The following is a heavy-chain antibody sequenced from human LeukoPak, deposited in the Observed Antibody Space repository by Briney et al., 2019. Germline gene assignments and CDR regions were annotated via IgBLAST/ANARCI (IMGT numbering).Heavy chain of an antibody. CDR3: ARWHSSSGQFDI. CDR2: MNPNSGNT. Sequence: GASVKVSCKASGYTFTSYDINWVRQATGQGLEWMGWMNPNSGNTGYAQKFQGRVTITRNTSISTAYMELSSLRSEDTAVYYCARWHSSSGQFDIWGQGTMVTVSS. J-gene: IGHJ3*02. V-gene: IGHV1-8*03. D-gene: IGHD6-6*01. CDR1: GYTFTSYD.